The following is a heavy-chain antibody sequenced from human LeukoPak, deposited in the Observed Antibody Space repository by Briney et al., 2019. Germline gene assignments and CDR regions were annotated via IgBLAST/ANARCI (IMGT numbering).Heavy chain of an antibody. J-gene: IGHJ5*02. D-gene: IGHD3-10*01. V-gene: IGHV3-7*01. CDR2: IKQDGSEK. CDR3: ARGRRAGDYYGSGSYYNWWFDP. Sequence: GGSLRLSCAASGFTFSSYWMSWVRQAPGKGLEWVANIKQDGSEKYYVDSVKGRFTISRDNAKNSLYLQMNSLRAEDTAVYYCARGRRAGDYYGSGSYYNWWFDPWGQGTLVTVSS. CDR1: GFTFSSYW.